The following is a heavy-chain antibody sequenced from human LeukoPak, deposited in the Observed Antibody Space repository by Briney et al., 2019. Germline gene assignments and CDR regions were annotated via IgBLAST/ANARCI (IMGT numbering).Heavy chain of an antibody. CDR3: ARGYCSSTSCSDYYYYGMDV. Sequence: ASVKVSCKASGYTFTSYGISWVRQAPGQGLEWVGWISAYNGNTNYAQKLQGRVTMTTDTSTSTAYMELRSLRSDNTAVYYCARGYCSSTSCSDYYYYGMDVWGQGTTVTVSS. CDR1: GYTFTSYG. CDR2: ISAYNGNT. V-gene: IGHV1-18*01. J-gene: IGHJ6*02. D-gene: IGHD2-2*01.